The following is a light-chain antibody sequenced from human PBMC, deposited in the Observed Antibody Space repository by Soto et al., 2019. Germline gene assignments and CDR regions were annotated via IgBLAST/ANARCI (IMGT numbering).Light chain of an antibody. V-gene: IGKV1-39*01. Sequence: DIPMRQSRSSLSASVGDRVTITCRASQSNSSYLNWYQQKPGKAPKLLIYAASSLQSGVPSRFSGSGSGTDFTLTISSLQPEDFATYYRQQSYSTPVDFGQGTRLEIK. CDR3: QQSYSTPVD. CDR2: AAS. CDR1: QSNSSY. J-gene: IGKJ5*01.